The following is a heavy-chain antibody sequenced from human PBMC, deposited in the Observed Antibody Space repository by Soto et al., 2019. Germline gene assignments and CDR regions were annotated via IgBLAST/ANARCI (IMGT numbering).Heavy chain of an antibody. CDR2: ISYDGSNK. Sequence: LRLSCAASGFTFSSYGMHWVRQAPGKGLEWVAVISYDGSNKYYADSVKGRFTISRDNSKNTLYLQMNSLRAEDTAVYYCAKDPSNYDFWSGYYYYYYGMDVWGQGTTVTVSS. J-gene: IGHJ6*02. V-gene: IGHV3-30*18. D-gene: IGHD3-3*01. CDR1: GFTFSSYG. CDR3: AKDPSNYDFWSGYYYYYYGMDV.